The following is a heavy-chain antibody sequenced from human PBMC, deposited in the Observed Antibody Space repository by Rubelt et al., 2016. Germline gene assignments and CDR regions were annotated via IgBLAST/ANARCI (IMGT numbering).Heavy chain of an antibody. Sequence: QVQLQESGPGLVKPSQTLSLTCTVSGGSISRGGYYWSWIRQHPGKGLEWIWFIYYSWSTYYNPSLKSRVTISVDTAKNQFSLKLSSVTAADTAVYYCARDSGSRIFDYWGQGTLVTVSS. D-gene: IGHD2/OR15-2a*01. CDR1: GGSISRGGYY. CDR3: ARDSGSRIFDY. V-gene: IGHV4-31*03. CDR2: IYYSWST. J-gene: IGHJ4*02.